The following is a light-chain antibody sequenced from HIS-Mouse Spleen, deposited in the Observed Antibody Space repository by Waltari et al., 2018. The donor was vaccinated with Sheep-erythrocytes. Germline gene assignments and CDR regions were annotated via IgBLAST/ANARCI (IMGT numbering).Light chain of an antibody. J-gene: IGLJ1*01. Sequence: QSVLTQPPSASGTPGQRVTISCSGSSSNIGSNYVYWYQQLPGTAPKLMIYDVSKRPSGGPDRFSGSKSGNTASLTISGLQAEDEADYYCCSYAGSYTFVFGTGTKVTVL. CDR3: CSYAGSYTFV. V-gene: IGLV1-47*02. CDR1: SSNIGSNY. CDR2: DVS.